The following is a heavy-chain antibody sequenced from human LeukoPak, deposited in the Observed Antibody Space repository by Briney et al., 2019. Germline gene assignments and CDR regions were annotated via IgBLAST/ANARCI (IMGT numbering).Heavy chain of an antibody. Sequence: GGSLRLSCAASGFTFSGSAMHWVRQASGKGLEWVGRIRNKANSYATAYAASVKGRFTISRDDSKNTAYLQMNSLKTEDTAVYYCTRLGAAAGKVIDYWGQGTLVTVSS. J-gene: IGHJ4*02. D-gene: IGHD6-13*01. CDR2: IRNKANSYAT. CDR1: GFTFSGSA. CDR3: TRLGAAAGKVIDY. V-gene: IGHV3-73*01.